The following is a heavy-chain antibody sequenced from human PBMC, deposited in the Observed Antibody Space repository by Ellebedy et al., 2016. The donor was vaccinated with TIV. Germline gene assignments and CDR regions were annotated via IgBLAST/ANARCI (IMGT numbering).Heavy chain of an antibody. Sequence: GESLKISCVVSGITLSDYGMHWVRQAPGKGLEWVAVTSRDGTSEHYADSVKGRFTISRDNSKNTLWLQMNSLRPEDTAVYYCAQDRCSGGSCYFFGFWGQGTLVTVSS. CDR2: TSRDGTSE. D-gene: IGHD2-15*01. CDR1: GITLSDYG. J-gene: IGHJ4*02. CDR3: AQDRCSGGSCYFFGF. V-gene: IGHV3-30*18.